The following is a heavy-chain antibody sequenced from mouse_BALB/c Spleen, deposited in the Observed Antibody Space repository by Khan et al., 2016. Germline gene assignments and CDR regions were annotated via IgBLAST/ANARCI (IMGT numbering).Heavy chain of an antibody. CDR3: ASQYGSSYVGFAY. D-gene: IGHD1-1*01. J-gene: IGHJ3*01. Sequence: QVQLQQSGTELVRPGTSVKVSCKASGYAFTNCLIEWVKQRPGQGLEWIGVINPGSGGTNYNERFKGKATLTADNSSSTAYMQLSSLTSDDSSVYFCASQYGSSYVGFAYWGQGTLFTVSA. CDR1: GYAFTNCL. V-gene: IGHV1-54*01. CDR2: INPGSGGT.